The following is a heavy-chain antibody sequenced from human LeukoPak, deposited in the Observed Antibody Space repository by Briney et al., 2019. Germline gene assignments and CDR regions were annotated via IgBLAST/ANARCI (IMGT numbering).Heavy chain of an antibody. CDR2: IIPIFGTA. Sequence: SVKLSCKASGGTFSSYAISWVRQAPGQGLEWMGGIIPIFGTADYAQKFQGRVTITADESTNTAYMELSSLRSEDTAVYYCARVPPGYYYYYYMDVWGKGTTVTVSS. CDR3: ARVPPGYYYYYYMDV. J-gene: IGHJ6*03. CDR1: GGTFSSYA. V-gene: IGHV1-69*13.